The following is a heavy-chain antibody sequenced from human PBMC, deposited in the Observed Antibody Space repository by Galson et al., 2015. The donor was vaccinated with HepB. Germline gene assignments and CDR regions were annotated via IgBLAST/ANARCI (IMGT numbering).Heavy chain of an antibody. CDR3: AKGGSGSAYSVLDN. J-gene: IGHJ4*02. D-gene: IGHD3-16*01. CDR2: ITGSGDST. V-gene: IGHV3-23*01. CDR1: GFTFSSYA. Sequence: SLRLSCAASGFTFSSYAMSWVRQAPGKGLEWVSVITGSGDSTYYADSVKGRFTISRDTSKNTLYLQINSLRAEDTAVYYCAKGGSGSAYSVLDNWGQGTLVTVSS.